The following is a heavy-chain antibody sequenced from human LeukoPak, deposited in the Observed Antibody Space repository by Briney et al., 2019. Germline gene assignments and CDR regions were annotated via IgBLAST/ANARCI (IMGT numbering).Heavy chain of an antibody. CDR1: GFTFSSYS. CDR2: ISSSSTYM. J-gene: IGHJ4*02. V-gene: IGHV3-21*01. Sequence: GGSLRLSCAASGFTFSSYSMNWVRQDPGKGLEWVSSISSSSTYMYYADSVKGRFTISRDNAKNSLDLQMNSLRAEDTAVYYCARGWSSPDYWGQGTLVTVSS. D-gene: IGHD2-15*01. CDR3: ARGWSSPDY.